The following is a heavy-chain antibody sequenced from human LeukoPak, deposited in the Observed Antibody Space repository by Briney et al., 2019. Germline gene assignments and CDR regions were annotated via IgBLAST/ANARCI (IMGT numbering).Heavy chain of an antibody. V-gene: IGHV4-34*01. J-gene: IGHJ4*02. D-gene: IGHD3-22*01. CDR2: INHSGST. CDR3: ARAPHFFDTSGSRYYFDY. CDR1: GGSFSGYY. Sequence: LKPSETLSLTCAVYGGSFSGYYWSWIRQPPGKGLEWIGEINHSGSTNYSPSLMSRVTISVDTSKNQFSLILRSVTAADTAVYYCARAPHFFDTSGSRYYFDYWGQGALVTVSS.